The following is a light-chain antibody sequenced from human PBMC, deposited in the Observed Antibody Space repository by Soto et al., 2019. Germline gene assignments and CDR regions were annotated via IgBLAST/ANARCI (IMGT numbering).Light chain of an antibody. CDR1: QSASST. Sequence: EIVLTQSPGTLALSPGERASLYCSASQSASSTVAWYQQSPGQAPRLLIFGASNRATRIPTRFSGTGSGTEFTLTISSLQSEDFAVYYCQYYNNWPPSWTFGQGTKVDIK. J-gene: IGKJ1*01. V-gene: IGKV3-15*01. CDR2: GAS. CDR3: QYYNNWPPSWT.